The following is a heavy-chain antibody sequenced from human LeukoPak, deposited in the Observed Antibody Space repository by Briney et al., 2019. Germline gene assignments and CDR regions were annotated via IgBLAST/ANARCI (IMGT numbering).Heavy chain of an antibody. D-gene: IGHD6-19*01. CDR1: GYTFTSYG. V-gene: IGHV1-18*01. J-gene: IGHJ4*02. CDR2: ISAYNGNT. CDR3: ARDPTIAVAGPGY. Sequence: GASVKVSCKASGYTFTSYGISWVRQAPGQRLAWMGWISAYNGNTNYAQKLQGRVTMTTDTSTSTAYMDLRSLRSDDTAAYYCARDPTIAVAGPGYWGQGTLVTVSS.